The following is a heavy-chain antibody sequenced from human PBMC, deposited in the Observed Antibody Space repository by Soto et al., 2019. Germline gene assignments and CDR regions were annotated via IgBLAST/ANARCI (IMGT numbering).Heavy chain of an antibody. CDR3: AKGRSYYYYYGVDV. Sequence: GGFLRVCCAVSGCNFGSFAMGRVLQAPGKGLEWVSDIIDSGSSTYYADSVKGRFTISRDNSKSTLYLQMNSLRAEDMALYYCAKGRSYYYYYGVDVWGQGTTVT. J-gene: IGHJ6*02. V-gene: IGHV3-23*01. CDR1: GCNFGSFA. CDR2: IIDSGSST.